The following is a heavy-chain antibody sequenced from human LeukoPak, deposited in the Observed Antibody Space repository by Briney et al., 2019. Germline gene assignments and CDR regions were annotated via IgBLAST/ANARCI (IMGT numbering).Heavy chain of an antibody. V-gene: IGHV6-1*01. Sequence: SQTLSLTCAISGDSVSSNDAAWYWIRQSPSRGLEWLGRTFYRSKWYYDSAVSVKSRITINPDTSKNQFSLQLNSVTPEDTAVYYCARENTLVRGTRNPFDYWGRGTLVTVSS. J-gene: IGHJ4*02. CDR3: ARENTLVRGTRNPFDY. D-gene: IGHD3-10*01. CDR1: GDSVSSNDAA. CDR2: TFYRSKWYY.